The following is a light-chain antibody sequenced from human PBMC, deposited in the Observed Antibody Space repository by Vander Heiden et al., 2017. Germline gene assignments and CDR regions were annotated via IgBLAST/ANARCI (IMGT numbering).Light chain of an antibody. CDR2: DAS. J-gene: IGKJ1*01. CDR3: QQYYSYPRT. V-gene: IGKV1-8*01. CDR1: QGISSC. Sequence: IRMTQSPSSLSASTGDRVTITCRASQGISSCLAWYQQKPGKAPKLLIYDASTLQSGVPARFSGSGSGTEFNLTISCLQSEDFATYYWQQYYSYPRTFGQGTKVEIK.